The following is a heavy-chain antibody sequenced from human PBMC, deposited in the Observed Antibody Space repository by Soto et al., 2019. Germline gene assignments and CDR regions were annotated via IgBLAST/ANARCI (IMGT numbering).Heavy chain of an antibody. J-gene: IGHJ6*02. CDR1: GGSISSSSYY. V-gene: IGHV4-39*01. CDR3: ARLRSYYDILTGLRGFYGMDV. D-gene: IGHD3-9*01. Sequence: QLQLQESGPGLVKPSETLSLTCTVSGGSISSSSYYWGWIRQPPGKGLEWIGSIYYSGSTYYNPSLKSRVTISVDTSKNQFSLKLSSVTAADTAVYYCARLRSYYDILTGLRGFYGMDVWGQGTTVTVSS. CDR2: IYYSGST.